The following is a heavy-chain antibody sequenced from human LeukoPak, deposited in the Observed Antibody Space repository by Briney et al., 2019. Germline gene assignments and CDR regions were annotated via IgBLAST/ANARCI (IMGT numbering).Heavy chain of an antibody. CDR2: ISAYNGHT. CDR3: ALYGSGWNFDY. V-gene: IGHV1-18*04. Sequence: ASVKVSCKASGYTFTSYYMHLGRQAPGQGLEWMGWISAYNGHTNYAQKFQGRLAMTTDTSTSTAYMELRSLRSDDTAVYYCALYGSGWNFDYWGQGSLVTVSS. J-gene: IGHJ4*02. D-gene: IGHD6-19*01. CDR1: GYTFTSYY.